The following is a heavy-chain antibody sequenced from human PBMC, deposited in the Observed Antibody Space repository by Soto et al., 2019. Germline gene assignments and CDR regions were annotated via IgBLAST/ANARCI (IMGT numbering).Heavy chain of an antibody. V-gene: IGHV2-5*02. J-gene: IGHJ5*02. CDR3: AHIGYYDSSGQASNWFDP. CDR2: IYWDDDK. CDR1: GFSLSTSGVG. Sequence: QITLKESGPPLVKPTQTLTLTCTFSGFSLSTSGVGVGWIRQPPGKALEWLALIYWDDDKRYSPSLKSRLTITKATSKNQVVLTMTNMDPVDTATYYCAHIGYYDSSGQASNWFDPWGQGTLVTVSS. D-gene: IGHD3-22*01.